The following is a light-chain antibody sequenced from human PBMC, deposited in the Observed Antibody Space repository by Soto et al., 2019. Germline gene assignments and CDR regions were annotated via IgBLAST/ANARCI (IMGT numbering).Light chain of an antibody. V-gene: IGLV1-47*01. Sequence: QSVLTQPPSASGTPGQRVTISCSRSSSNIGTDYVDWYQHLPGTAPKLLIYRNDQRPSGVPDRFSGSKSGTSASLAISGLRSEDEADYYCAAWDDSLRGRVFGGGTQLTVL. CDR1: SSNIGTDY. CDR3: AAWDDSLRGRV. CDR2: RND. J-gene: IGLJ3*02.